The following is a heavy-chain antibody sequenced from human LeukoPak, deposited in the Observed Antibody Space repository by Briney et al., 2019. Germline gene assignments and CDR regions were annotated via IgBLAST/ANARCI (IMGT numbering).Heavy chain of an antibody. CDR1: GGSISSYY. CDR3: ARDRGAYDY. D-gene: IGHD5-12*01. Sequence: SETLSLTCTVSGGSISSYYWSWIRQPPGKGLEWIGYIYSSGSTNHNPSLKSRVTMSVDTSKNQISLKLSSVTAADTAVYYCARDRGAYDYWGQGTLVTVSS. CDR2: IYSSGST. V-gene: IGHV4-59*12. J-gene: IGHJ4*02.